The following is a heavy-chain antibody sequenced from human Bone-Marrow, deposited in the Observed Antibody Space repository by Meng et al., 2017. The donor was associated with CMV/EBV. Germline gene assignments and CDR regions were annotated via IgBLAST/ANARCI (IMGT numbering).Heavy chain of an antibody. CDR2: INPNSGGT. D-gene: IGHD6-19*01. J-gene: IGHJ4*02. CDR3: ARYPRNIAVDPRFDY. V-gene: IGHV1-2*02. CDR1: GYTFTGYY. Sequence: ASGKVSCKASGYTFTGYYMHWVRQAPGQGLEWMGWINPNSGGTNYAQKFQGRVTMTRDTSISTAYMELSRLRSDDTAVYYCARYPRNIAVDPRFDYWGQGTPVTVSS.